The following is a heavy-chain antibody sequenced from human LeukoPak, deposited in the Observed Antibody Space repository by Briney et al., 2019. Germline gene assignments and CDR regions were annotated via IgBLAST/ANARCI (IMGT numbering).Heavy chain of an antibody. D-gene: IGHD6-6*01. CDR2: ISSTSSTI. CDR3: ARGGAARPDY. J-gene: IGHJ4*02. Sequence: GVSLRLSCAASAFIFSNYGMNWVPRAPGKGLVWVSYISSTSSTINYADSVKGRFTISRDNAKASLFLQMNSLRGEDTAVYHCARGGAARPDYWGEGTLVTVSS. CDR1: AFIFSNYG. V-gene: IGHV3-48*01.